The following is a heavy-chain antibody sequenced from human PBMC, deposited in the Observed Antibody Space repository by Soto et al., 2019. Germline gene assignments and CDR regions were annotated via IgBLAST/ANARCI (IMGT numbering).Heavy chain of an antibody. V-gene: IGHV1-2*04. CDR2: INPNSGGT. D-gene: IGHD3-22*01. J-gene: IGHJ4*02. CDR3: ARLGDNDSSENY. Sequence: ASVKVSCKASGYTFTGYYMHWVRQAPGQGLEWMGWINPNSGGTNYAQKFQGWVTMTRDTSISKAYMELSRLRSDDTAVYYCARLGDNDSSENYWGQGTLVTVSS. CDR1: GYTFTGYY.